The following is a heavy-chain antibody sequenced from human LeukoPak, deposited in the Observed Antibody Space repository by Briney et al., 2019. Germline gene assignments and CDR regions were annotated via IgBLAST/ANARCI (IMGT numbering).Heavy chain of an antibody. V-gene: IGHV3-30*18. CDR2: MSYDGSNK. Sequence: PGRSLRLSCAASGFTFGSYGMHWVRQAPGKGLEWVAVMSYDGSNKYYADSVKGRFTISRDNSKNTLYLQMNSLRAEDTAVYYCAKGAMLGGMDVWGQGTTVTVSS. CDR1: GFTFGSYG. CDR3: AKGAMLGGMDV. D-gene: IGHD3-10*02. J-gene: IGHJ6*02.